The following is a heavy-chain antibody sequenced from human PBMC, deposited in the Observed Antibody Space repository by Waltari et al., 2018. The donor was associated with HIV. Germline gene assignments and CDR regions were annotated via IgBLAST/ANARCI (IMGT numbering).Heavy chain of an antibody. D-gene: IGHD6-19*01. Sequence: QVQLQQWGAGVLKPSGTLSLTCAVYGGSFSDYYWTWIRQPPGKGLEWIGEINHFGNSNQNTSLKSRVTISVDTSKKQFSLKLRSVTAADTTVYYCARGLRGSGWSPYFDVWGRGTLVTVSS. V-gene: IGHV4-34*01. CDR1: GGSFSDYY. CDR3: ARGLRGSGWSPYFDV. J-gene: IGHJ2*01. CDR2: INHFGNS.